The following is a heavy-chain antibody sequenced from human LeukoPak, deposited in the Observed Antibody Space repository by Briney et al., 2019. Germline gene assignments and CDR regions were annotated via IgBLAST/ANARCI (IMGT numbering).Heavy chain of an antibody. CDR2: IYPDDSNT. CDR3: ARRVMYYYYMDV. V-gene: IGHV5-51*01. CDR1: GYSFTNYW. D-gene: IGHD2-21*01. J-gene: IGHJ6*03. Sequence: GESLKISCKGSGYSFTNYWIGWVRQMPGKGLEWMGIIYPDDSNTRYSPSFQGQVTISADKSISTAYLQWGSLKASDTAMYYCARRVMYYYYMDVWGKGTTVTVSS.